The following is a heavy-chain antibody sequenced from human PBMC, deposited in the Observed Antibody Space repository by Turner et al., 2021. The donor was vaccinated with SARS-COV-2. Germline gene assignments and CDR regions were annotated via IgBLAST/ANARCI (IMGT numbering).Heavy chain of an antibody. V-gene: IGHV1-24*01. Sequence: KVSGYSLTELSMHWVRQAPGKGLEWMGGFDPEDGETIYAQKFQGRVTMTEDTSTDTAYMELSSLRSEDTAVYYCATGVAVAGTPSKYYYYYGMDVWGQGTTVTVSS. CDR3: ATGVAVAGTPSKYYYYYGMDV. CDR1: GYSLTELS. D-gene: IGHD6-19*01. CDR2: FDPEDGET. J-gene: IGHJ6*02.